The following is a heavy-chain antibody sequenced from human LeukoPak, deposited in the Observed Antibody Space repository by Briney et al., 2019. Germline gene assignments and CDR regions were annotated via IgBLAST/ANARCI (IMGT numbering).Heavy chain of an antibody. J-gene: IGHJ5*02. D-gene: IGHD4-17*01. CDR1: GFTFSSYA. Sequence: GGSLRLSCAASGFTFSSYAMSWVRQAPGKGLELVSAISGSGGSTYYEDSVKGRFTISRDNSKNTLYLQMNSLRAEDTAVYYCAKLYYGDYVPDWFDPWGQGTLVTVSS. CDR3: AKLYYGDYVPDWFDP. CDR2: ISGSGGST. V-gene: IGHV3-23*01.